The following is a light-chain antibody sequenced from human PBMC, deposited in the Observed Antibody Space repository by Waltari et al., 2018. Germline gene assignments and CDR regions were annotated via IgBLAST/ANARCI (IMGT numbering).Light chain of an antibody. CDR1: QIISSW. Sequence: DIQMTQSPSTLSASVGDRVTITCRASQIISSWLAWYQQKHGKAHKLLIYKASSLESGVPSRFSGSGSGTEFTLTISSLQPDDFATYYCQQYNSYRTFGQGTKVEIK. CDR2: KAS. CDR3: QQYNSYRT. J-gene: IGKJ1*01. V-gene: IGKV1-5*03.